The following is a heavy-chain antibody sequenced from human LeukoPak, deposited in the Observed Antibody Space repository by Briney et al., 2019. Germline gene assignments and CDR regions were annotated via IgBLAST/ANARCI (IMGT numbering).Heavy chain of an antibody. CDR3: ARDQGGYIYKGIDY. CDR1: GYTLTSDG. CDR2: INTNTGNP. Sequence: ASVKVSCKASGYTLTSDGMNWVRQAPGQGLEWMGWINTNTGNPTYGQGFTGRFVFSLDTSVNTAYLQISSLQAEDTAVYYCARDQGGYIYKGIDYWGQGTLVTVSS. D-gene: IGHD5-24*01. V-gene: IGHV7-4-1*02. J-gene: IGHJ4*02.